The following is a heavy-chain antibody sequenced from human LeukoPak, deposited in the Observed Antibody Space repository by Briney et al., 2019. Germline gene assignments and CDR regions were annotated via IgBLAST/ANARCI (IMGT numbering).Heavy chain of an antibody. D-gene: IGHD2-21*01. J-gene: IGHJ3*02. CDR2: VSSSGGTI. Sequence: GGSLRLSCAASGFTFSDYHMSWIRQASGKGLEWVSYVSSSGGTISYADSVKGRFSISRDNAKKSLYLQMNSLRAEDTAVYYCAKDQVISGSEASDIWGQGTMVTVSS. CDR3: AKDQVISGSEASDI. V-gene: IGHV3-11*01. CDR1: GFTFSDYH.